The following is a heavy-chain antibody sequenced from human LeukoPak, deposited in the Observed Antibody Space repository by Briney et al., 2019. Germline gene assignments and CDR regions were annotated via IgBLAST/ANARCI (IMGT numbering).Heavy chain of an antibody. CDR2: INSSSSFL. V-gene: IGHV3-11*06. CDR3: ARERGYSYLIAAADYFDY. J-gene: IGHJ4*02. Sequence: PGGALILSCAAYGFTFSDYYWSWLRQAPGKGLGWVSSINSSSSFLYYADSVKGRFTISRDNAKNSLYLQMNSLRAEDTAVYYCARERGYSYLIAAADYFDYWGQGTLVTVSS. CDR1: GFTFSDYY. D-gene: IGHD5-18*01.